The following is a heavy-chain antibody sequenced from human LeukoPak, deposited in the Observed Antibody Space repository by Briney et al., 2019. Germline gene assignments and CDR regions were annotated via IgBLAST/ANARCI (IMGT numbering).Heavy chain of an antibody. Sequence: GASVKVSCKASGYTFASYHIHWARQAPGQGLEWMGIINPTGGSTSYAQKFQGRVTMTRDTSTSTVYMELSSLRSEDTAVYYCARGERSGSFDYWGQGTLVTVSS. CDR3: ARGERSGSFDY. D-gene: IGHD1-26*01. V-gene: IGHV1-46*01. J-gene: IGHJ4*02. CDR2: INPTGGST. CDR1: GYTFASYH.